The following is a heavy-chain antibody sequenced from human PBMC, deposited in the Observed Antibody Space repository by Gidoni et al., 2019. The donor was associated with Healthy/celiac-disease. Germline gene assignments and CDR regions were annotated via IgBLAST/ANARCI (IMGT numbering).Heavy chain of an antibody. CDR3: TTDGDYVDVGYYYYMDV. CDR1: GFTFSNAW. Sequence: EVQLVESGGGLVKPGGSLRLSCAASGFTFSNAWMSWVRQAPGKGLEWVGRIKSKTDGGTTDYAAPVKGRFTISRDDSKNTLYLQMNSLKTEDTAVYYCTTDGDYVDVGYYYYMDVWGKGTTVTVSS. V-gene: IGHV3-15*01. D-gene: IGHD4-17*01. CDR2: IKSKTDGGTT. J-gene: IGHJ6*03.